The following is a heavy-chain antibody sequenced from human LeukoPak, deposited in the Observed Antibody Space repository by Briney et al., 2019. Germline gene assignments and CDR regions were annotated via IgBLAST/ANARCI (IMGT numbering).Heavy chain of an antibody. J-gene: IGHJ6*03. CDR2: ISSSSSTI. D-gene: IGHD6-6*01. CDR1: GFTFSSYS. Sequence: GGSLRLSCAASGFTFSSYSMNWVRHAPAKGREWVSYISSSSSTIYYADSVKGRFTISRDNAKNSLYLQMNSLRAEDTALYYCARVQLVDYYYYSYMDVWGKGTTVTVSS. CDR3: ARVQLVDYYYYSYMDV. V-gene: IGHV3-48*04.